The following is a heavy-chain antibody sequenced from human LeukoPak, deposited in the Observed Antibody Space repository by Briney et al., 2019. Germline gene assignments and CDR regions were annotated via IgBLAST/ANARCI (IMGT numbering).Heavy chain of an antibody. V-gene: IGHV3-21*01. D-gene: IGHD5-12*01. CDR1: GFTFSSYS. CDR3: ARDLWYSGYDPPY. J-gene: IGHJ4*02. Sequence: GGSLRLSCAAFGFTFSSYSMNWVRQAPGKGLEWVSSISSSSSYIYYADSVKGRFTISRDNAKNSLYLQMNSLRAEDTAVYYCARDLWYSGYDPPYWGQGTLVTVSS. CDR2: ISSSSSYI.